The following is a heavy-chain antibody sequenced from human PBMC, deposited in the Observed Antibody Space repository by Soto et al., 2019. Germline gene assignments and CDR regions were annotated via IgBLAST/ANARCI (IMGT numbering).Heavy chain of an antibody. J-gene: IGHJ4*02. CDR3: ARWNRLRLRELSLTPHFDY. Sequence: PSETLSLTCTVSGGSISSGCYYWSWIRQDPGKGLEWIGYIYYIGSTYYNPSLKSRVTISVDTSKNQFSLKLSSVTAADTAVYYCARWNRLRLRELSLTPHFDYSGQGPLVTFS. CDR2: IYYIGST. CDR1: GGSISSGCYY. D-gene: IGHD3-16*02. V-gene: IGHV4-31*03.